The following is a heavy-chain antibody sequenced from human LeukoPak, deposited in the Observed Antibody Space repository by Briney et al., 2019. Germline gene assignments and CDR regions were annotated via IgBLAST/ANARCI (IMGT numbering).Heavy chain of an antibody. CDR1: GYTFTSYG. CDR3: AREWGSGWYWDFDY. CDR2: ISAYNGNT. D-gene: IGHD6-19*01. V-gene: IGHV1-18*01. Sequence: GAPVKVSCKASGYTFTSYGISWVRQAPGQGLEWMGWISAYNGNTNYAQKLQGRVTMTTDTSTSTAYMELRSLRSDDTAVYYCAREWGSGWYWDFDYWGQGPLVPVSS. J-gene: IGHJ4*02.